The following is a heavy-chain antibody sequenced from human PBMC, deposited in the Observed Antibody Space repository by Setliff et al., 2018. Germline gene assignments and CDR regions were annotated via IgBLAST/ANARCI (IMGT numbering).Heavy chain of an antibody. D-gene: IGHD2-8*01. V-gene: IGHV1-18*01. CDR2: ISGSSGDA. Sequence: ASVKVSCKASNYTFINYGMSWVRQIPGHGLEWMGWISGSSGDASCAQKFQGRVIITLDTLTTTAYMELRSLRSDDTAVYYCARDSRIRFTKEEGGAYYYGMDVWGQGTTVTVSS. J-gene: IGHJ6*02. CDR3: ARDSRIRFTKEEGGAYYYGMDV. CDR1: NYTFINYG.